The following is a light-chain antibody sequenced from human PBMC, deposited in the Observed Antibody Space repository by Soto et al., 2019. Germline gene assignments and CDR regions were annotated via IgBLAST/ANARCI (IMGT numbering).Light chain of an antibody. CDR3: MQHLQSWT. V-gene: IGKV2-28*01. CDR2: LGS. J-gene: IGKJ1*01. Sequence: DIVMTQSPLSLPVTPGEPASISCRSSQSLLHSNGCNYLDWYLQKPGQSPQLLIYLGSNRASGVPDRFSGSGSGTDFTLKISRVEAEDVGDYYCMQHLQSWTFGQGTKVEIK. CDR1: QSLLHSNGCNY.